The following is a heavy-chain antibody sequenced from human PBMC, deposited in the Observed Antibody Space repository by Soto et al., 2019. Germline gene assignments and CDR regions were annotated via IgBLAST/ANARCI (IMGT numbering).Heavy chain of an antibody. Sequence: EVQLVESGGGLVQPGRSLRLSCAASGFTFDDYAMHWVRQAPGKGLKWVSGISWNSGSIGYADSVKGRFTISRDNAKNSRYLHMNSLRAEDTALYYCAKGGVGVVVSAASGYKRYYYYGMDVWGQGTTVTVSS. CDR1: GFTFDDYA. CDR2: ISWNSGSI. CDR3: AKGGVGVVVSAASGYKRYYYYGMDV. V-gene: IGHV3-9*01. D-gene: IGHD2-2*01. J-gene: IGHJ6*02.